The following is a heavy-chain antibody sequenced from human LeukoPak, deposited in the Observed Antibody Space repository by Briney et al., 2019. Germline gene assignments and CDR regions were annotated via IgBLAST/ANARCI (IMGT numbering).Heavy chain of an antibody. CDR1: GFTFSSYS. D-gene: IGHD6-6*01. J-gene: IGHJ4*02. CDR2: ISSSSGYK. V-gene: IGHV3-21*01. Sequence: GGSLRLSCAVSGFTFSSYSMTWVRQAPGKGLEWVSSISSSSGYKYYADSVKGRFTISRDNAKNSLYLQMNSLSAEDAAVYYCARTSGESTAALRAPFDYWGQGTLATVSS. CDR3: ARTSGESTAALRAPFDY.